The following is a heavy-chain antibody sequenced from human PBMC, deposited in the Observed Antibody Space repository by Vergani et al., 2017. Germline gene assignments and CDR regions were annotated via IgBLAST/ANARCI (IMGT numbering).Heavy chain of an antibody. CDR2: ISGSCGNT. Sequence: EVQLLESGGNLIQPGGSLRLSCGASGFTFSSYAMTWVRLAPGKGLQWVSAISGSCGNTFYTDSVKGRCTISRDNSKDTLYLQMNSLRVEDTAIYYCAKARDPNCKGGNCYSYYYGFDLWGQGTTVTVSS. D-gene: IGHD2-21*01. V-gene: IGHV3-23*01. J-gene: IGHJ6*02. CDR3: AKARDPNCKGGNCYSYYYGFDL. CDR1: GFTFSSYA.